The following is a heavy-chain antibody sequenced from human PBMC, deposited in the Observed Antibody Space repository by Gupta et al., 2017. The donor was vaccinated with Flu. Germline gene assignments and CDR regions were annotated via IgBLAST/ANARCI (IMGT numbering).Heavy chain of an antibody. D-gene: IGHD1-14*01. CDR3: VRVHSTTWRKGNYFDY. J-gene: IGHJ4*02. CDR2: ISSSSSYI. V-gene: IGHV3-21*06. CDR1: GFTFSSYD. Sequence: VQLVESGGALVKAGGSLRPYCAVSGFTFSSYDMNWVRQGAGEGLAWASSISSSSSYIYYADSVKGRLTISRDNAHNSGFLQMDVQRAVDTAVYYCVRVHSTTWRKGNYFDYWGQGTLVTVSS.